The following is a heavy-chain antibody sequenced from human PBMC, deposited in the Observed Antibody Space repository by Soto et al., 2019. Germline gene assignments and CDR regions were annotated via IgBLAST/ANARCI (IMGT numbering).Heavy chain of an antibody. CDR1: GFTFSSYA. V-gene: IGHV3-30-3*01. CDR2: ISYDGSNK. Sequence: QVQLVESGGGVVQPGRSPRLSCAASGFTFSSYAMHWVRQAPGKGLEWVAVISYDGSNKYYADSVKGRFTISRDNSKNALYLQMNSLSAEDTAVYYCARGAVFDGTTQLYFDYWGQGTLVTVSS. CDR3: ARGAVFDGTTQLYFDY. D-gene: IGHD2-2*01. J-gene: IGHJ4*02.